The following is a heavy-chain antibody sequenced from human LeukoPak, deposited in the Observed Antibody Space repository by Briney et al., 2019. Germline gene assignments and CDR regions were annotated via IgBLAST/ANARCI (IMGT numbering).Heavy chain of an antibody. V-gene: IGHV4-34*01. Sequence: SETLSLTCAVYGGSFSGYYWSWIRQPPGKGLEWIGEIHDSGGINYNPSLKSRVTISVDTSKNQFSLKLSSVTAADTAVYYCARRGSGSLSIQSISDYGGQGTGDRVSS. J-gene: IGHJ4*02. CDR1: GGSFSGYY. CDR2: IHDSGGI. D-gene: IGHD3-10*01. CDR3: ARRGSGSLSIQSISDY.